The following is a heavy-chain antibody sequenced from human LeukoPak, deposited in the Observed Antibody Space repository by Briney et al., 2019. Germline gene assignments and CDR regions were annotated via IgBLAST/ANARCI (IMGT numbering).Heavy chain of an antibody. CDR2: IYTSGNT. D-gene: IGHD4-23*01. V-gene: IGHV4-4*07. J-gene: IGHJ4*02. Sequence: SETLPLTCTVSGGSISSYYWTWIRQPAGKGLEWIGRIYTSGNTNYNPSLKSRVTISVDKSKNQFSLKLSSVTAADTAVYYCARRGGKEDYFDYWGQGTLVTVSS. CDR1: GGSISSYY. CDR3: ARRGGKEDYFDY.